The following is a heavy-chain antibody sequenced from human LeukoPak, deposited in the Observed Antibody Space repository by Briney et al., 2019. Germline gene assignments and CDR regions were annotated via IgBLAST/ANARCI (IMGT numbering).Heavy chain of an antibody. CDR2: IYYSGST. CDR3: ARDFVGYSSGWYYFDY. V-gene: IGHV4-39*07. CDR1: GGSIGSSSYY. Sequence: PSETLSLTRTVSGGSIGSSSYYWGWIRQPPGKGLEWIGSIYYSGSTYYNPSLKSRVTISVDTSKNQFSLKLSSVTAADTAVYYCARDFVGYSSGWYYFDYWGQGTLVTVSS. D-gene: IGHD6-19*01. J-gene: IGHJ4*02.